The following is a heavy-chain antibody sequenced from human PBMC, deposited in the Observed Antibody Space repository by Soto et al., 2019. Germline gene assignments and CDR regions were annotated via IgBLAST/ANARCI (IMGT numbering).Heavy chain of an antibody. CDR2: IYYSGST. Sequence: ETLSLTCTVSGGSVSSGSYYWSWIRQPPGKGLEWIGYIYYSGSTNYNPSLKSRVTISVDTSKNQFSLKLSSVTAADTAVYYCARFYCSSTSCSYGMDVWGQGTTVTVSS. J-gene: IGHJ6*02. CDR3: ARFYCSSTSCSYGMDV. V-gene: IGHV4-61*01. CDR1: GGSVSSGSYY. D-gene: IGHD2-2*01.